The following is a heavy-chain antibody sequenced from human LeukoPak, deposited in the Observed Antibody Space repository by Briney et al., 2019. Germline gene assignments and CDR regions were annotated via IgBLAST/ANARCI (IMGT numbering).Heavy chain of an antibody. V-gene: IGHV3-74*01. J-gene: IGHJ4*02. Sequence: SGGSLRLSCAASGFAFSSNWMHWVRQTPGKGLVWVSRINSGGSGTSYAASVEGRFTTSRDNVKNTLYLQMDSLRAEDTAVYYCATSLGPLTEYWGQGTLVTVSS. CDR2: INSGGSGT. CDR1: GFAFSSNW. CDR3: ATSLGPLTEY. D-gene: IGHD7-27*01.